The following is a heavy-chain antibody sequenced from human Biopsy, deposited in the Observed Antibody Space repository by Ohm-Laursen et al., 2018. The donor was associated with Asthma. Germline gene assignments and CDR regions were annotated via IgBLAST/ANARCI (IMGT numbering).Heavy chain of an antibody. CDR3: ARGQKSAGDRWFDP. Sequence: GASVKVSCKASGYTFIGCPIHWMRQAPGQGLEWMGRINPNSGGTNYAQKFQGRVTMTRDTSISTAYMEVSRLRSDDTAMYYCARGQKSAGDRWFDPWGQGTLVTVSS. J-gene: IGHJ5*02. CDR1: GYTFIGCP. CDR2: INPNSGGT. V-gene: IGHV1-2*06. D-gene: IGHD6-13*01.